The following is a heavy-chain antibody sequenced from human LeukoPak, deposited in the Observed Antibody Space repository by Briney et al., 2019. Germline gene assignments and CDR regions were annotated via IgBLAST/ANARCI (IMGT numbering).Heavy chain of an antibody. CDR2: IYTSGST. CDR3: ARDPSSSSGFDY. J-gene: IGHJ4*02. D-gene: IGHD6-6*01. V-gene: IGHV4-61*02. CDR1: GGSISSGSYY. Sequence: SETLSLTCTVSGGSISSGSYYWSWIRQPAGKGLEWIGRIYTSGSTNYNPSLKSRVTISVDTSKNQFSLKLSSVTAADTAVYYCARDPSSSSGFDYWGQGTLVTVSS.